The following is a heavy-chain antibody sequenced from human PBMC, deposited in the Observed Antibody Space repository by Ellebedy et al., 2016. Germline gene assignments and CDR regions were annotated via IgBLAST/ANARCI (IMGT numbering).Heavy chain of an antibody. CDR2: IYSGGST. CDR3: ARDTYYDILTGPRDDY. V-gene: IGHV3-53*01. D-gene: IGHD3-9*01. CDR1: GFTFSSNY. Sequence: GESLKISCAASGFTFSSNYMSWVRQAPGKGLEWVSVIYSGGSTYYAGSVKGRFTISRDNSKNTLYLQMNSLRAEDTAVYYCARDTYYDILTGPRDDYWGQGTLVTVSS. J-gene: IGHJ4*02.